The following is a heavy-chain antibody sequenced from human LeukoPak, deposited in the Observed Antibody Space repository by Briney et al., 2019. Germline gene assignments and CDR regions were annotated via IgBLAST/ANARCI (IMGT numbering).Heavy chain of an antibody. D-gene: IGHD6-13*01. Sequence: ASVKVSCKASGYTFTSYDINWVRQATGQGLEWTGWMNPNSGNTGYAQKFQGRVAMTRNTSISTAYMELSSLRSEDTAVYYCARASSSWYFWFDPWGQGTLVTVSS. V-gene: IGHV1-8*01. CDR1: GYTFTSYD. CDR2: MNPNSGNT. J-gene: IGHJ5*02. CDR3: ARASSSWYFWFDP.